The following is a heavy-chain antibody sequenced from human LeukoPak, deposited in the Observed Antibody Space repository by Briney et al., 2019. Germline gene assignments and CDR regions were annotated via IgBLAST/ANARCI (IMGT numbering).Heavy chain of an antibody. Sequence: ASVKVSCKASGYTFTGYYMHWVRQAPGQGLAWMGWINPNSGGTNYAQKFQGRVTMTRDTSISTAYMELSRLRSDDTAVYYCAGFDFWSGYSKFDYWGQGTLVTVSS. D-gene: IGHD3-3*01. CDR3: AGFDFWSGYSKFDY. CDR2: INPNSGGT. J-gene: IGHJ4*02. CDR1: GYTFTGYY. V-gene: IGHV1-2*02.